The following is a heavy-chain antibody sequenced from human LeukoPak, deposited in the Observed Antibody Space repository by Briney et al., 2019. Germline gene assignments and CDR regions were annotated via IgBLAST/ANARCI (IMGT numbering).Heavy chain of an antibody. CDR1: VGSISTYY. D-gene: IGHD2-2*01. Sequence: SETLSLTCTVPVGSISTYYWSSLPQPPRKGLECSGYIYDSGSTKYNPSLKSRVTISEDTSKRQFSLQLRSVTAADTAVYYCARVVGRYCSSTSCYIDYWGQGTLVTVSS. CDR2: IYDSGST. V-gene: IGHV4-59*01. J-gene: IGHJ4*02. CDR3: ARVVGRYCSSTSCYIDY.